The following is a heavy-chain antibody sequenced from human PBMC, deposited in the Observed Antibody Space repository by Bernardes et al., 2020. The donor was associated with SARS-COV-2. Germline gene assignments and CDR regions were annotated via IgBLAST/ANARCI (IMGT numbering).Heavy chain of an antibody. Sequence: GGSLRLSCAASGFTFSGHRVSWVRQVPGKGLEWVANIREDGTEEDYVESVKGRFTIFRDNAKNSLYLQMNSLRAEDTAVYYCATGGHYFGSWGQGTLVAVSS. V-gene: IGHV3-7*03. CDR3: ATGGHYFGS. D-gene: IGHD3-16*01. J-gene: IGHJ4*02. CDR1: GFTFSGHR. CDR2: IREDGTEE.